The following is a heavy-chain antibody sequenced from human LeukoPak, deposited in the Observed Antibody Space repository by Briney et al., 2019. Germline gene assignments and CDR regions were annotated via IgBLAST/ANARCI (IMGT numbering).Heavy chain of an antibody. CDR2: IYYSGST. CDR3: ARRVQMSSASATSNTWLDP. Sequence: SETLSLTCTVSGGSISSSSYYWGWIRPPPGKGLEWIGSIYYSGSTYYNPSLKSRVTISLDSAKNQFSLRLISVTAADTAVYYCARRVQMSSASATSNTWLDPWGQGTLVSVSP. D-gene: IGHD3-10*01. J-gene: IGHJ5*02. CDR1: GGSISSSSYY. V-gene: IGHV4-39*07.